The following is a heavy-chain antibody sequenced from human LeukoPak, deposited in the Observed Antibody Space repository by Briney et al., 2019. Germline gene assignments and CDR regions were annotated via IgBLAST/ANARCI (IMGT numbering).Heavy chain of an antibody. CDR2: ISGSGGST. CDR1: GFTFSSYA. Sequence: GGSLRLSCAASGFTFSSYAMSWVRQAPGKGLEWVSAISGSGGSTYYADSVKGRFTISRDSSKNTLYLQMNSLRAEDTAVYYCAKDGLVVPAAILSSFDYWGQGTLVTVSS. CDR3: AKDGLVVPAAILSSFDY. V-gene: IGHV3-23*01. D-gene: IGHD2-2*02. J-gene: IGHJ4*02.